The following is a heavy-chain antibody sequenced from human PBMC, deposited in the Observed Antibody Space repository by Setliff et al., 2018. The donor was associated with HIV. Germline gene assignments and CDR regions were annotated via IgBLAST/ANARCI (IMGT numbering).Heavy chain of an antibody. CDR3: ARSMRFKATTRLDF. Sequence: PGESLKISCQASGYSFTTLWIAWVRQMPGKGLEWMGMVFPDDSDTRYSPSFQGQVSMSADKSINTAYLQWSSLKASDTAVYYCARSMRFKATTRLDFWGPGTLVTVSS. CDR2: VFPDDSDT. V-gene: IGHV5-51*01. CDR1: GYSFTTLW. D-gene: IGHD3-22*01. J-gene: IGHJ4*02.